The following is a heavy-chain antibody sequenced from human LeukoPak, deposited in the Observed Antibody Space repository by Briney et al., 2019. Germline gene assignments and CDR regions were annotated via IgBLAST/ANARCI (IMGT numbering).Heavy chain of an antibody. CDR3: ARARTGARGYYYFDY. CDR2: INAGNGNT. Sequence: GASVKVSCKASGYTFTSYAMHWVRQAPGQRLEWMRWINAGNGNTKYSQKFQGRVTITRDTSASTAYMELSSLRSEDTAVYYCARARTGARGYYYFDYWGQGTLVTVSS. J-gene: IGHJ4*02. CDR1: GYTFTSYA. V-gene: IGHV1-3*01. D-gene: IGHD3-3*01.